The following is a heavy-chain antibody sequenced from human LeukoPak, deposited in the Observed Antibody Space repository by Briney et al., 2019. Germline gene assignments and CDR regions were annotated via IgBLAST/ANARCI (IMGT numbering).Heavy chain of an antibody. V-gene: IGHV3-23*01. D-gene: IGHD6-13*01. CDR1: GFTFSSYA. CDR2: ISGSGGST. CDR3: AKDGYGIAAAGTRFFDY. J-gene: IGHJ4*02. Sequence: PGGSLRLSCAASGFTFSSYAMSWVRQAPGKGLEWVSAISGSGGSTYYADSVKGRFTISRDNSKNTLYLQMNSLRAEDTAVYYCAKDGYGIAAAGTRFFDYWGQGTLVTVSS.